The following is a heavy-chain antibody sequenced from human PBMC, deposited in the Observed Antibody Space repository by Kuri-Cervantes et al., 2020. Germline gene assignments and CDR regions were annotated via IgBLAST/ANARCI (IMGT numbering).Heavy chain of an antibody. V-gene: IGHV4-39*07. J-gene: IGHJ5*02. Sequence: ESLKISCTVSGGSISSSSYYWGWIRQPPGKGLEWIGSIYYSGGTYYNPSLKSRVTISVDKSKNQFSLKLSSVTAADTAVYYCARDSRVGWFDPWGQGTLVTVSS. CDR2: IYYSGGT. CDR1: GGSISSSSYY. CDR3: ARDSRVGWFDP. D-gene: IGHD2-15*01.